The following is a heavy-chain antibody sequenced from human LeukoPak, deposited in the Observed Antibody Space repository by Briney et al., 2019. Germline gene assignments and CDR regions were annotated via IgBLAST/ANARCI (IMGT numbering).Heavy chain of an antibody. CDR2: IYYSGST. J-gene: IGHJ5*02. CDR3: ASTISTSPGWFDP. V-gene: IGHV4-30-4*08. Sequence: SQTLSLICTVSGRSHSSGDYYWSWVRQPPGTGLERVGYIYYSGSTYYNPSLKSRVTISVDTSKNQFSLKLSSVTAADTAVYYCASTISTSPGWFDPWGQGTLVTVSS. D-gene: IGHD3-3*01. CDR1: GRSHSSGDYY.